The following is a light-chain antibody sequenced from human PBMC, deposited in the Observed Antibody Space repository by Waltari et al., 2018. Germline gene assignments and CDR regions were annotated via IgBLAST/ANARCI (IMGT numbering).Light chain of an antibody. Sequence: QSALPQPASVSGSPGQSITISCTGTSRDVGSYNLVSWYQQHPGKAPKLMIYEVTKRPSGVSNRFSGSKSGNTASLTISGLQAEDEADYYCSSYARSNYVTFGGGTKLTVL. CDR1: SRDVGSYNL. J-gene: IGLJ2*01. CDR2: EVT. V-gene: IGLV2-23*02. CDR3: SSYARSNYVT.